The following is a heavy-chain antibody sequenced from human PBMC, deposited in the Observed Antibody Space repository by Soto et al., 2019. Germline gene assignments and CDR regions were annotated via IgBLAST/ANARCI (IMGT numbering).Heavy chain of an antibody. CDR2: TIPMLGMS. J-gene: IGHJ4*02. CDR3: ATSYGSGSRAFDY. D-gene: IGHD3-10*01. CDR1: EDTFNSYT. V-gene: IGHV1-69*02. Sequence: SVKGSCKASEDTFNSYTSSWVRQTPGQGLQWMGRTIPMLGMSNYALKFQGRVTITADKSTTTAYMELSRLRSDDTAVYYCATSYGSGSRAFDYWGQGTQVTVSS.